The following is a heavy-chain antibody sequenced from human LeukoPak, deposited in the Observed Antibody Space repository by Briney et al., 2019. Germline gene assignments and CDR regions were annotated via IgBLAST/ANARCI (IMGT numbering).Heavy chain of an antibody. J-gene: IGHJ4*02. CDR1: GFTFSSYA. D-gene: IGHD6-13*01. CDR2: VSGSGDRT. CDR3: AKGLSSSTWADFDY. Sequence: AGGSLRLSCAASGFTFSSYAMTWVRQAPGRGLEWVSGVSGSGDRTNYADSVKSRFTVSRDNSKNTVYLEMNRLGVDDTAVYYCAKGLSSSTWADFDYWGQGILVTVSS. V-gene: IGHV3-23*01.